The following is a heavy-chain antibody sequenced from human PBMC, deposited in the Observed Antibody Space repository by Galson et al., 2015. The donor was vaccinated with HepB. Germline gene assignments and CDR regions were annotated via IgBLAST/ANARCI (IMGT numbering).Heavy chain of an antibody. V-gene: IGHV3-30*18. CDR1: YG. CDR2: ISYDGNKK. D-gene: IGHD1-14*01. J-gene: IGHJ2*01. Sequence: YGIHWVRQAPGKGLEWVAVISYDGNKKYSAEFVKGRVTISRDNSQNTVFLQMNSLRIDDTAIYYCVKAGDSNDRNLCWYFDLWGRGTPVIVSS. CDR3: VKAGDSNDRNLCWYFDL.